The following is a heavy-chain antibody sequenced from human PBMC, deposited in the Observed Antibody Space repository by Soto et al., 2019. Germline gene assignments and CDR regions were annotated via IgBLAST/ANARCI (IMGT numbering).Heavy chain of an antibody. J-gene: IGHJ4*02. Sequence: QVQLQESGPGLVKPSGTLSLTCAVSTDSISNNNWWSWVRQPPGKGLEWIGEIYPSGSTNYNPSLKSRFTMSVDTSQNQFSLKLNSVNAADTAVYYCARRTGWAQSSYYFDSWGQGTLVTVSS. CDR1: TDSISNNNW. D-gene: IGHD6-19*01. CDR2: IYPSGST. V-gene: IGHV4-4*02. CDR3: ARRTGWAQSSYYFDS.